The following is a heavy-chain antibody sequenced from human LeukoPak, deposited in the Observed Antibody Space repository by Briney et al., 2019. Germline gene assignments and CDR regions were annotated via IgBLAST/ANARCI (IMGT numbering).Heavy chain of an antibody. CDR2: IYPGDSDT. Sequence: GESLKISCKGSGYRFTSYWIGWVRPMPGKGLEWMGIIYPGDSDTRYSPSFQGQVTISADKSISTAYLQWSSLKASDTAMYYCARLPLNSRYYFDYWGQGTLVTVSS. CDR1: GYRFTSYW. J-gene: IGHJ4*02. V-gene: IGHV5-51*01. D-gene: IGHD4-23*01. CDR3: ARLPLNSRYYFDY.